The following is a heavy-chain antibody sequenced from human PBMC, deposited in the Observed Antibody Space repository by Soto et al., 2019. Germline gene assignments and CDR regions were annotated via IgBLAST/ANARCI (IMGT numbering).Heavy chain of an antibody. V-gene: IGHV3-9*01. CDR3: AKAADYYGSGSYAFDI. CDR1: GFTFDDYV. Sequence: GGSLRLSCAASGFTFDDYVMHWVRQAPGKGLEWVSGISWNSGSIGYADSVKGRFTISRDNAKNSLYLQMNSLRAEDTALYYCAKAADYYGSGSYAFDIWGQGTMVTVSS. CDR2: ISWNSGSI. J-gene: IGHJ3*02. D-gene: IGHD3-10*01.